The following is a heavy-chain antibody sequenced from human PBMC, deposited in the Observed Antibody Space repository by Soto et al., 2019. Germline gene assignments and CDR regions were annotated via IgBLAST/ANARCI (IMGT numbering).Heavy chain of an antibody. Sequence: QITLKESGPTLVKPTQTLTLTCTFSGFSLSTSGVGVGWIRQPPGKALEWLALIYWDDDKRYSPSLKSRLTIPKDASKNQVVLTLTNMDPVDTATYYCAHNGPSIAAPVNWFDPWGQGTLVTVSS. V-gene: IGHV2-5*02. CDR1: GFSLSTSGVG. CDR2: IYWDDDK. CDR3: AHNGPSIAAPVNWFDP. D-gene: IGHD6-13*01. J-gene: IGHJ5*02.